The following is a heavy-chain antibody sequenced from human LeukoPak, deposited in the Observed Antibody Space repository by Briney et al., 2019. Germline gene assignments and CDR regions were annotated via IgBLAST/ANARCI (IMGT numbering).Heavy chain of an antibody. CDR3: AREYSSGSDAFDI. CDR2: IYYSGST. V-gene: IGHV4-59*12. D-gene: IGHD3-22*01. CDR1: GGSISSYY. J-gene: IGHJ3*02. Sequence: SETLSLTCTVSGGSISSYYWSWIRQPPGKGLEWIGYIYYSGSTNYNPSLKSRVTISVDTSKNQFSLKLSSVTAADTAVYYCAREYSSGSDAFDIWGQGTMVTVSS.